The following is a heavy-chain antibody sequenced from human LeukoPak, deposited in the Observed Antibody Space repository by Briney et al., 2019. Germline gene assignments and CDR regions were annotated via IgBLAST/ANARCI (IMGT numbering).Heavy chain of an antibody. D-gene: IGHD4-17*01. V-gene: IGHV4-30-2*01. Sequence: SETLSLTCTVSGGSISSGGYYWSWIRQPPGKGLEWIGYIYHSGSTYYNPSLKSRVTISVDTSKNQFSLKLSSVTAADTAVYYCARDIFVMTTVTSPYFDYWGQGTLVTVSS. CDR3: ARDIFVMTTVTSPYFDY. J-gene: IGHJ4*02. CDR1: GGSISSGGYY. CDR2: IYHSGST.